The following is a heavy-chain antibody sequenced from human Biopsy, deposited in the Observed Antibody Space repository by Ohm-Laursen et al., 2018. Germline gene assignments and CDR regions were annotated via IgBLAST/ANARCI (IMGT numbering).Heavy chain of an antibody. Sequence: SQTLSLTWTVSGVSITAYYWGWIRQPPGKGLEWIGSIFYRGSTHYKPSLKSRVNISVDTSKNQFSLKLNSVTAADTAVYYCARDYDTSGYYYVSWGQGTLVTVSS. CDR2: IFYRGST. CDR1: GVSITAYY. CDR3: ARDYDTSGYYYVS. J-gene: IGHJ5*02. V-gene: IGHV4-39*01. D-gene: IGHD3-22*01.